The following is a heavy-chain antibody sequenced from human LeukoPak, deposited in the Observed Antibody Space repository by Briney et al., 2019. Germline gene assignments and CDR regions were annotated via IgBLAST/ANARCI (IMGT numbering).Heavy chain of an antibody. Sequence: GGSLRLSCAASGFTVSSNYMSWVRQAPGKGLEWVSVIYSGGSTYYADSVKGRFTISRDNSKNTLYLQMNSLRAEDTAVYYCAREESVGDGYNYWGQGTLVTVSS. CDR1: GFTVSSNY. J-gene: IGHJ4*02. D-gene: IGHD5-24*01. V-gene: IGHV3-53*01. CDR3: AREESVGDGYNY. CDR2: IYSGGST.